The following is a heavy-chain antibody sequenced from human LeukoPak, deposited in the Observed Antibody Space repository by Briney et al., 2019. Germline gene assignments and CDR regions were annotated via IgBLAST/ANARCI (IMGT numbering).Heavy chain of an antibody. D-gene: IGHD3-16*02. CDR3: AREELSXXDXFDX. J-gene: IGHJ3*02. CDR2: ISSSSSYI. V-gene: IGHV3-21*01. CDR1: GXXFSXXX. Sequence: LSCAAXGXXFSXXXXXWVXXXXXXXXXXVXSISSSSSYIYYADSGKGRYTISRDKAKNSLYLQMNSLRDEDTAVYYCAREELSXXDXFDXWXQG.